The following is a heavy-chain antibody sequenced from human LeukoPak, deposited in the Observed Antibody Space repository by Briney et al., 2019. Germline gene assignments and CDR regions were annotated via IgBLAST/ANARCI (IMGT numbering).Heavy chain of an antibody. CDR2: ISYDGSNK. CDR3: ARGIYSNGNMNDY. J-gene: IGHJ4*02. D-gene: IGHD4-11*01. V-gene: IGHV3-30-3*01. Sequence: GGSLRLSCAASGFTFSSCAMHWVRQAPGKGLEWVTVISYDGSNKYYADSVKGRFTVSRDNSKNTLYLQMNSLRAEDTAVYYCARGIYSNGNMNDYWGQGTLVTVSS. CDR1: GFTFSSCA.